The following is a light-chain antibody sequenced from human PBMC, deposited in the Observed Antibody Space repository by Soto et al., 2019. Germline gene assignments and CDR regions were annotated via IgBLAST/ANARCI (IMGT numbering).Light chain of an antibody. CDR3: QQYNKWPRT. CDR1: QSVSSN. Sequence: EIVMTQSPATLSVSPVERVTLSCRASQSVSSNLVWYHQKPGQAPRLLIYDASTRATGIPARYSGSGSGAEFNFTISSLQSEDFAVYFCQQYNKWPRTFGQGTKVDI. CDR2: DAS. V-gene: IGKV3-15*01. J-gene: IGKJ1*01.